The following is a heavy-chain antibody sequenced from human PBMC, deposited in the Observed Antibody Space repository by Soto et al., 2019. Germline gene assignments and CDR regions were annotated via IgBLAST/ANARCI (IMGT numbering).Heavy chain of an antibody. CDR1: GYSFTSYW. V-gene: IGHV5-10-1*01. CDR3: ARLAGVAVAGTPLDAFDI. Sequence: GESLKISCKGSGYSFTSYWISWVRQMPGKGLEWMGRIDPSDSYTNYSPSFQGHVTISADKSISTAYLQWSSLKASDTAMYYCARLAGVAVAGTPLDAFDIWGQGTMVTVSS. CDR2: IDPSDSYT. D-gene: IGHD6-19*01. J-gene: IGHJ3*02.